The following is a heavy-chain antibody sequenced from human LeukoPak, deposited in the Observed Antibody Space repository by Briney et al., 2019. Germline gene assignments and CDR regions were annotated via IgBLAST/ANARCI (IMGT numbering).Heavy chain of an antibody. Sequence: KPSETLSLTCTVSGGSISSYYWSWIRQPPGKGLEWIGYIYYSGSTNYNPSLKSRVTISVDTSKNQFSLKLSSVTAADTAVYYCASLAAAGTYYWGQGTLVTVSS. V-gene: IGHV4-59*12. CDR3: ASLAAAGTYY. CDR1: GGSISSYY. CDR2: IYYSGST. J-gene: IGHJ4*02. D-gene: IGHD6-13*01.